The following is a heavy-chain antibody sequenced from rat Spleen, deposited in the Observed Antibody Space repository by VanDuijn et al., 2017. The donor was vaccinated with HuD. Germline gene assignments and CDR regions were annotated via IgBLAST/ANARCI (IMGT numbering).Heavy chain of an antibody. CDR2: ITNTGRNT. D-gene: IGHD1-6*01. V-gene: IGHV5-31*01. CDR1: GFTFSNYW. CDR3: ARPRLYYGLLDPNWFAY. Sequence: EVQLVESGGGLVQPGRSLKLSCAASGFTFSNYWMTWIRQAPGKGLEWIASITNTGRNTHYPDSVKGRFTISRDNAKSTLYLQMDSLRSEDTATYYCARPRLYYGLLDPNWFAYWGQGTLVTVSS. J-gene: IGHJ3*01.